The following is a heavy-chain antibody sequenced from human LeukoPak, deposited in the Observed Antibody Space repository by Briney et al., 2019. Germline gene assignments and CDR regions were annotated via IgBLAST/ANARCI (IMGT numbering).Heavy chain of an antibody. V-gene: IGHV3-33*06. CDR2: IWYDGSNK. CDR1: GFTFSSYG. J-gene: IGHJ6*03. D-gene: IGHD6-19*01. CDR3: AKEGYSSGWYYYYYMDV. Sequence: GGSLRLSCAASGFTFSSYGMHWVRQAPGKGLGWVAVIWYDGSNKYYADSVKGRFTISRDNSKNTLYLQMNSLRAEDTAVYYCAKEGYSSGWYYYYYMDVWGKGTTVTVSS.